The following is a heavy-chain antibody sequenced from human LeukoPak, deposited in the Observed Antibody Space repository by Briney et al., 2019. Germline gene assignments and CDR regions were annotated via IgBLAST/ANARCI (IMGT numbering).Heavy chain of an antibody. V-gene: IGHV1-18*01. D-gene: IGHD3-22*01. CDR3: ARDEGSDSSGYYYDY. Sequence: ASVKVSCKASGYTFTSYGISWVRQAPGQGLEWMGWISAYNGNTNYAQKIQGRVTMTTDTSTSTAYMELRSLRSDDTAVYYCARDEGSDSSGYYYDYWGQGTLVTVSS. CDR1: GYTFTSYG. CDR2: ISAYNGNT. J-gene: IGHJ4*02.